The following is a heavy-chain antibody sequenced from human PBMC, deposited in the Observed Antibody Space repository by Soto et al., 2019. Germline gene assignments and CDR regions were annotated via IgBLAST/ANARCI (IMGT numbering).Heavy chain of an antibody. CDR3: ARRLRFLEWLLWHYFDY. CDR1: GGSFSGYY. D-gene: IGHD3-3*01. J-gene: IGHJ4*02. V-gene: IGHV4-34*01. Sequence: SETLSLTCAVYGGSFSGYYWSWIRQPPGKGLEWIGEINHSGSTNYNPSLKSRVTISVDTSKNQFPLKLSSVTAADTAVYYCARRLRFLEWLLWHYFDYWGQGTLVTVSS. CDR2: INHSGST.